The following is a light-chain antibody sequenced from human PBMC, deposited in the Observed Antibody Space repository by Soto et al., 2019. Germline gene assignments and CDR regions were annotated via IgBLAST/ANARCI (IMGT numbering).Light chain of an antibody. CDR2: GVF. J-gene: IGKJ1*01. V-gene: IGKV3-15*01. CDR3: QQYNDWPLT. CDR1: QSVSSY. Sequence: EIVLTQSPATLSLSPGERATLSCRASQSVSSYLAWYQQKPGQAPSLLISGVFTRATCIPARFSGTRSGTEFTLTITSPQSEDFALYYCQQYNDWPLTFGQGTKVDIK.